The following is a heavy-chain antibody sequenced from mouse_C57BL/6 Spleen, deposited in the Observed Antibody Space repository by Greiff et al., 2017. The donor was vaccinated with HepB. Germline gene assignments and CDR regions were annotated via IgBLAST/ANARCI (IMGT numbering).Heavy chain of an antibody. V-gene: IGHV1-80*01. CDR1: GYAFSSYW. CDR3: ARSGGYGAMDY. Sequence: VKVVESGAELVKPGASVKISCKASGYAFSSYWMNWVKQRPGKGLEWIGQIYPGDGDTNYNGKFKGKATLTADKSSSTAYMQLSSLTSEDSAVYFCARSGGYGAMDYWGQGTSVTVSS. J-gene: IGHJ4*01. CDR2: IYPGDGDT. D-gene: IGHD1-1*02.